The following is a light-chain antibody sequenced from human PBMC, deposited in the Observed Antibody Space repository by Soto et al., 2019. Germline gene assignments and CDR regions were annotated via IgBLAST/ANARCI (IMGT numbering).Light chain of an antibody. Sequence: EIVLTQAPGTLSLSPGEGATLSCGANQSVTSNYLAWYQQKPGQPPRILIYGASRRATGIPDRFIGSGSWTDFTLTISRLQSEDFEVDYCQPYNNSPLTFGGGTKVEIK. CDR1: QSVTSNY. CDR2: GAS. V-gene: IGKV3-20*01. CDR3: QPYNNSPLT. J-gene: IGKJ4*01.